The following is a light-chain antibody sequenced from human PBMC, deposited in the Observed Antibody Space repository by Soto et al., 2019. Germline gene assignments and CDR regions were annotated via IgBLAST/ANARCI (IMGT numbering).Light chain of an antibody. CDR2: EGT. CDR1: SSDVGTFNL. V-gene: IGLV2-14*02. Sequence: QSALTQPASVSGFLGQSITMSCTGSSSDVGTFNLVSWFQQHPGKAPKLLIFEGTKRPSGVSDRFSGSKSGNTASLTISGLQAEDEADYHCCSYTSSSTYVFGTGTKLTVL. CDR3: CSYTSSSTYV. J-gene: IGLJ1*01.